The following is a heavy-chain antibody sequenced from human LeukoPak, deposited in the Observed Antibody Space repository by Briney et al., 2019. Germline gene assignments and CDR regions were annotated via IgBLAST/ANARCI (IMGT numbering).Heavy chain of an antibody. Sequence: ASVKVSCKASGYTFTSYGISWVRQAPGQGLEWMGWISAYNSNTNYAQKLQGRVTMTTDTSTSTAYMELRSLRSDDTAVYYCARERIPLRMVDYWGQGTLVTVSS. D-gene: IGHD4-17*01. V-gene: IGHV1-18*01. J-gene: IGHJ4*02. CDR2: ISAYNSNT. CDR3: ARERIPLRMVDY. CDR1: GYTFTSYG.